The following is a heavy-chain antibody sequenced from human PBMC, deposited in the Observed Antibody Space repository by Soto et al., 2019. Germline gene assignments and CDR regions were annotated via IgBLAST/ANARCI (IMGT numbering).Heavy chain of an antibody. CDR1: GFTLSTFA. CDR3: VRGSYRSTGVRYNLGWFGP. J-gene: IGHJ5*02. D-gene: IGHD2-8*01. Sequence: QVQLVESGGGVVQPGRSLRLSCTASGFTLSTFALHWVRQAPGKGLEWVAIIWSDGNDKYYADSVKGRFTISSDNSKNTLSLQLNSLRAADTAVYYCVRGSYRSTGVRYNLGWFGPWGQGTLVTVSS. CDR2: IWSDGNDK. V-gene: IGHV3-33*01.